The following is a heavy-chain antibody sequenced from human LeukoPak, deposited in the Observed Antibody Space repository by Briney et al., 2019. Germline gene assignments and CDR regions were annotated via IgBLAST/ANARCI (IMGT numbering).Heavy chain of an antibody. CDR3: ARDFNVGYDFDY. CDR2: ISTTSSAT. D-gene: IGHD1-1*01. Sequence: GVSLRLSCAASGFSFGGYSMNWVRQAPGKGLEWISYISTTSSATYYAASVKGHFTISRDNAKNALYLQMNSLRAEDTAVYYCARDFNVGYDFDYWGQGTLVTVSS. V-gene: IGHV3-48*01. J-gene: IGHJ4*02. CDR1: GFSFGGYS.